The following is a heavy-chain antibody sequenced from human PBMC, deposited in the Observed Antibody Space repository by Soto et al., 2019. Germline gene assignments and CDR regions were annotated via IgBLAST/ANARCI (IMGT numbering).Heavy chain of an antibody. CDR2: ITSDGSTI. J-gene: IGHJ4*02. CDR1: EFTISDYY. D-gene: IGHD2-15*01. CDR3: ANEYCSGGSCYGFDY. V-gene: IGHV3-11*04. Sequence: RLSCAAAEFTISDYYMSRIRQTQGKGLEWVSYITSDGSTIYYADSVKGRFTISRDNSKNTLYLQMNSLRAEDTAVYYCANEYCSGGSCYGFDYWGQGTLVTVSS.